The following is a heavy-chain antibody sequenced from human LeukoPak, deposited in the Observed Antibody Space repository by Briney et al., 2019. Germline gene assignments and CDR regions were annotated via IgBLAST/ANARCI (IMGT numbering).Heavy chain of an antibody. V-gene: IGHV3-53*01. J-gene: IGHJ3*02. Sequence: GGSLRLSCAASGFTVSSNYMSWVRQAPGKGLEWVSVIYSGGSTYYADSVKGRSTISRDNSKNTLYLQMNSLRAEDTAVYYCARASDEQTYYYDSSGPYDAFDIWGQGTMVTVSS. CDR3: ARASDEQTYYYDSSGPYDAFDI. CDR2: IYSGGST. D-gene: IGHD3-22*01. CDR1: GFTVSSNY.